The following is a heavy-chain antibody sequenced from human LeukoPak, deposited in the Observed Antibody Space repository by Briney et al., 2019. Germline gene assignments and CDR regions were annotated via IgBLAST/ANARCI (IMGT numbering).Heavy chain of an antibody. D-gene: IGHD3-3*01. CDR2: ISGSGGST. CDR1: GFTFSSYA. Sequence: QTGGSLRLSCAASGFTFSSYAMSWVRQAPGKGLEWVSAISGSGGSTYYADSVKGRFTISRDNSKNTLYLQMNSLRAEDTAVYYCAKSVAIYFYYGLDVWGQGATVTVSS. CDR3: AKSVAIYFYYGLDV. V-gene: IGHV3-23*01. J-gene: IGHJ6*02.